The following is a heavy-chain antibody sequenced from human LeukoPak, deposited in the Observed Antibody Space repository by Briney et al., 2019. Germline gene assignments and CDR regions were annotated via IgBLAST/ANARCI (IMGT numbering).Heavy chain of an antibody. CDR3: ARDGPVGELPD. V-gene: IGHV3-20*01. D-gene: IGHD3-10*01. Sequence: GGSLSLSCAASGFTFDDYGMSWVRQAPGKGLEWVSGINWNGGSTGYADSVKGRFTISRDNAKNSLYLQMNSLRAEDTALYHCARDGPVGELPDWGQGTLVTVSS. CDR1: GFTFDDYG. CDR2: INWNGGST. J-gene: IGHJ4*02.